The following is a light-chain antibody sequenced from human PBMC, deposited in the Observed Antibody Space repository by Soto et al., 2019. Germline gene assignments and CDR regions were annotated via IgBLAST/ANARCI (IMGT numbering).Light chain of an antibody. CDR2: WAS. CDR3: LQYYTTPEA. Sequence: DIVMTQSPDSLAVSLGERATINCKSSQSILYSSNNKNYLAWYQQKPGQRPKLLIYWASTRESGVPDRSSGSGSGTDFTLTISSLQAEDAAVYYCLQYYTTPEAFGQGTKVEIK. CDR1: QSILYSSNNKNY. J-gene: IGKJ1*01. V-gene: IGKV4-1*01.